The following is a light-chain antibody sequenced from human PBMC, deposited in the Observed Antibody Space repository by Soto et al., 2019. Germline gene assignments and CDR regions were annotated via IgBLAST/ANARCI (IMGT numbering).Light chain of an antibody. J-gene: IGKJ1*01. CDR1: QSVSSSC. Sequence: EIVLTQSPGTLSLSPGERATLSCRATQSVSSSCLAWYQQKPGQAPRLLIYGASNRATGIPDRFSGSGSGTDFTLTISRLEPEDFAVYYCQQYGSSGTFGQGTKVEIK. V-gene: IGKV3-20*01. CDR3: QQYGSSGT. CDR2: GAS.